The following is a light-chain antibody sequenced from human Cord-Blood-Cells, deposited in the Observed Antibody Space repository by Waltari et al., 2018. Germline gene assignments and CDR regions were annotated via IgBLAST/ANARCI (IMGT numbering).Light chain of an antibody. J-gene: IGLJ3*02. CDR2: QNN. CDR3: AAWDDSLSGWV. Sequence: QSVLTQPPSASGTPGQRVTISCSGSSSNIGSNYVYWYQQLPGTAPKLLIYQNNQRPSGVPDGFSGSKSGTSASLAISGLRSEDEADYYCAAWDDSLSGWVFGGGTKLTVL. V-gene: IGLV1-47*01. CDR1: SSNIGSNY.